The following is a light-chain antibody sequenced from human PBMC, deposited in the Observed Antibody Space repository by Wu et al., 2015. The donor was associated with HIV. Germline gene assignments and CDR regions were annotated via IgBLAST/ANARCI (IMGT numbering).Light chain of an antibody. CDR2: DAS. CDR3: QQRNNWPRAT. Sequence: GERATLSSQGQSECYYLLSLGTEQKPRPRLPRLLIFDASSRPTGIPARFSGSGSGTDFTLTITSLEPEDFAVYYCQQRNNWPRATFGGGTKVEIK. CDR1: ECYYL. J-gene: IGKJ4*01. V-gene: IGKV3-11*01.